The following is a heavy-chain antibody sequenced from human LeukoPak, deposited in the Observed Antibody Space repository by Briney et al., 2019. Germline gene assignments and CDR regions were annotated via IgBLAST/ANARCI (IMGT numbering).Heavy chain of an antibody. CDR3: ARDQEGFDY. Sequence: ASVKVSCKASGYTFTSNYIHWVRQAPGQGLEWMGMIIPSDNRKIYTERFQGRVTVTRDTSTSTVHMELSGLRSEDTAVYYCARDQEGFDYWGQGTLVTVSS. CDR2: IIPSDNRK. V-gene: IGHV1-46*01. J-gene: IGHJ4*02. CDR1: GYTFTSNY.